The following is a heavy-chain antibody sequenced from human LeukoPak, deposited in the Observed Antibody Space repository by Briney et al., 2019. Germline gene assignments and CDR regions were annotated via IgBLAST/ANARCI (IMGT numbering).Heavy chain of an antibody. CDR3: ARDYYDSSGYHAAFDV. CDR1: GGFISSYY. Sequence: SETLSLTCTVSGGFISSYYWSWIRQPPGKGLEWIGYIYYSGSTNYNPSLKSRVTISVDTSKNQFPLKLSSVTAADTAVYYCARDYYDSSGYHAAFDVWGQGTMVTVSS. CDR2: IYYSGST. J-gene: IGHJ3*01. V-gene: IGHV4-59*01. D-gene: IGHD3-22*01.